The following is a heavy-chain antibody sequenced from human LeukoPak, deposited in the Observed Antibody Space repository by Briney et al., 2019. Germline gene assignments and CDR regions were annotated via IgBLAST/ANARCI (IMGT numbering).Heavy chain of an antibody. CDR2: ISSSGITI. D-gene: IGHD3-10*01. J-gene: IGHJ4*02. V-gene: IGHV3-11*01. Sequence: PGGSLRLSCAASGFTFSSSSMSWIRQAPGKGLEWVSYISSSGITIYYADSVKGRFTISRDNAKNSLYLQMNSLRAEDTAVYYCARDGGSGSYYIDSWGQGTLVTVSS. CDR1: GFTFSSSS. CDR3: ARDGGSGSYYIDS.